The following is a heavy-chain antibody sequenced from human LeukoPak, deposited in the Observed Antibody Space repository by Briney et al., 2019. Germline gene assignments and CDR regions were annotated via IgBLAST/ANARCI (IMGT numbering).Heavy chain of an antibody. CDR1: GFTFSSYE. CDR2: ISSSGSTI. Sequence: PGGSLRLSCAASGFTFSSYEMNWVRQAPGKGLEWVSYISSSGSTIYYADSVKSRFTISRDNAKNSLYLQMNSLRAEDTAVYYCAVATIKDYFDYWGQGTLVTVSS. J-gene: IGHJ4*02. D-gene: IGHD5-24*01. CDR3: AVATIKDYFDY. V-gene: IGHV3-48*03.